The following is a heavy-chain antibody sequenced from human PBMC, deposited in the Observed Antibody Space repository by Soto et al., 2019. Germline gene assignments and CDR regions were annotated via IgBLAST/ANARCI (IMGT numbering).Heavy chain of an antibody. CDR1: GFTFSSYA. CDR2: ISYDGSNK. CDR3: ARAFRFGELFDYYGMDV. Sequence: GGSLRLSCAASGFTFSSYAMHWVRQAPGKGLEWVAVISYDGSNKYYADSVKGRFTISRDNSKNTLYLQMNSLRAEDTAVYYCARAFRFGELFDYYGMDVWGQGTTVTVSS. D-gene: IGHD3-10*01. V-gene: IGHV3-30-3*01. J-gene: IGHJ6*02.